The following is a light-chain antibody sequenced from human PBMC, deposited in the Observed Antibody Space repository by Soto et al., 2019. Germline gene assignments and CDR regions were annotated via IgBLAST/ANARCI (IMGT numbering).Light chain of an antibody. CDR2: NNN. CDR1: SSNIGRNT. Sequence: QSALTQPPSASGTPGQRVTISCYGSSSNIGRNTVNWYQQVPGTAPKLLIYNNNQRPSGVPDRFSGSKSGTSASLAIIGLHSEDEADYYCAAWDDGLNGSVFGAGTKVTVL. J-gene: IGLJ1*01. CDR3: AAWDDGLNGSV. V-gene: IGLV1-44*01.